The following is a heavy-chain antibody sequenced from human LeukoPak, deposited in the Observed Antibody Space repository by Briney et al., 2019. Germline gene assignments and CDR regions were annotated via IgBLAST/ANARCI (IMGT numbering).Heavy chain of an antibody. Sequence: GRSLRLSCAAPGFTFSSYAMHWVRQAPGKGLEWVAVISYDGSNKYYADSVKGRFTISRDNSKNTLYLQMNSLRAEDTAVYYCARVKTVVVPEGAFDIWGQGTMVTVSS. CDR1: GFTFSSYA. D-gene: IGHD2-2*01. J-gene: IGHJ3*02. CDR3: ARVKTVVVPEGAFDI. V-gene: IGHV3-30-3*01. CDR2: ISYDGSNK.